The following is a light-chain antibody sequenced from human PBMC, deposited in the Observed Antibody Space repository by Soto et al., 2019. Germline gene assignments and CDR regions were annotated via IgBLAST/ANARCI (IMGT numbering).Light chain of an antibody. CDR2: DAS. V-gene: IGKV1-5*01. CDR1: QSISSW. J-gene: IGKJ2*01. CDR3: QQYNSHPS. Sequence: DIQMTQSPSTLSASVGERVTITCRASQSISSWLAWYQQKPGKAPNLLIYDASSLETGVPSRFSGSGSGTEFTLTISSLQPDDFVTYYCQQYNSHPSFGQGTKLEIK.